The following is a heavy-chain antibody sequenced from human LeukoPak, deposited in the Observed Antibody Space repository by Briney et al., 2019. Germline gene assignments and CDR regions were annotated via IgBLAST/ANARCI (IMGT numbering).Heavy chain of an antibody. V-gene: IGHV3-21*01. CDR1: GFTYSSYR. CDR2: ISSSNSCI. D-gene: IGHD3-9*01. CDR3: ARDPHTSYDILTGYFGY. J-gene: IGHJ4*02. Sequence: GGSVTLSCAASGFTYSSYRMNWVRQAPGKGLDWVSSISSSNSCIYYADSVKGRFTISRNNTKNSLYLQMNSLRAEDTAVYDCARDPHTSYDILTGYFGYWGQGTLVTVSS.